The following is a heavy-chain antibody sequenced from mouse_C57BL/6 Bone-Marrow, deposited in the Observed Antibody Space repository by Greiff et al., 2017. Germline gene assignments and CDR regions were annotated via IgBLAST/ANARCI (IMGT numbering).Heavy chain of an antibody. Sequence: VQLQQSGAELVRPGTSVKVSCKASGYAFTNYLIEWVKQRPGQGLEWIGVINPGSGGTNYNEKFKGKVTLTADKSSSTAYMQLSSLTSEDSAVYFCARRGKGWDYFDYWGQGTTLTVSS. CDR2: INPGSGGT. J-gene: IGHJ2*01. CDR3: ARRGKGWDYFDY. V-gene: IGHV1-54*01. D-gene: IGHD3-3*01. CDR1: GYAFTNYL.